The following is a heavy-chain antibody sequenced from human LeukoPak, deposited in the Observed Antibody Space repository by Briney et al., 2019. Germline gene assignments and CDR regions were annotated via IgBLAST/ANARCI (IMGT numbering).Heavy chain of an antibody. Sequence: ASVKVSCKASEYPFSRSVIHWVRQAPGQRLEWMGWINAGNGDTEYSQNFQGRVTITRDTSASTAYMELSSLRSEDTSVYYCATISLGIAVDHDAFDVWGQGTMVTVSS. CDR3: ATISLGIAVDHDAFDV. V-gene: IGHV1-3*01. J-gene: IGHJ3*01. CDR1: EYPFSRSV. D-gene: IGHD6-19*01. CDR2: INAGNGDT.